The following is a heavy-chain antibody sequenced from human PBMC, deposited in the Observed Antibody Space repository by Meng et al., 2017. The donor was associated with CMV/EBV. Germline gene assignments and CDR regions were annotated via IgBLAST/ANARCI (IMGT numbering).Heavy chain of an antibody. Sequence: QGRTQGVGPGLVKPLETLFLTRPGSGWLISSYYWSWIRQPAGKGLEWIGRIYTSGSTNYNPSLKSRVTMSVDTSKNQFSLKLSSVTAADTAVYYCARDLMNCSSTSCANWFDPWGQGTLVTVSS. D-gene: IGHD2-2*01. J-gene: IGHJ5*02. CDR2: IYTSGST. CDR1: GWLISSYY. CDR3: ARDLMNCSSTSCANWFDP. V-gene: IGHV4-4*07.